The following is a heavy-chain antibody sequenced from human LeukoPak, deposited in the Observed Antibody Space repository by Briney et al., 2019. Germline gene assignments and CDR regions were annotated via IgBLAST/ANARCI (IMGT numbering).Heavy chain of an antibody. D-gene: IGHD6-19*01. CDR2: IRYDGSNK. V-gene: IGHV3-30*02. J-gene: IGHJ3*02. CDR1: GLTFSSYW. CDR3: ARDAEQWLFAFDI. Sequence: GGSLRLSCAASGLTFSSYWMSWVRQAPGKGLEWVAFIRYDGSNKYYADSVKGRFTISRDNSKNTLYLQMNSLRAEDTAVYYCARDAEQWLFAFDIWGQGTMVTVSS.